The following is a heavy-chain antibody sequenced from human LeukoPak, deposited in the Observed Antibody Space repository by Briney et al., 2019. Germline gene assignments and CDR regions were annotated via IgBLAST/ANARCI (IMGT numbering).Heavy chain of an antibody. CDR1: GGSISSYY. CDR3: ARDSGSYYYFDY. CDR2: IYYSGST. V-gene: IGHV4-59*12. Sequence: SETLSLTCTVSGGSISSYYWSWIRQPPGKGLEWIGYIYYSGSTNYNPSLKSRVTISVDTSKNQFSLKLSSVTAADTAVYYCARDSGSYYYFDYWGQGTLVTVSS. D-gene: IGHD1-26*01. J-gene: IGHJ4*02.